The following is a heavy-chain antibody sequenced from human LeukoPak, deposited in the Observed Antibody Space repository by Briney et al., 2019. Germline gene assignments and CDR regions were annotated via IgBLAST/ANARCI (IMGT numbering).Heavy chain of an antibody. V-gene: IGHV3-20*04. CDR1: GFTFDDYG. J-gene: IGHJ4*02. CDR2: INWNGGST. CDR3: ARAWGYSSSWYVGGRFDY. Sequence: GGSLRLSCAASGFTFDDYGMSWVRQAPGKGLEWVSGINWNGGSTGYADSVKGRFTISRDDAKNSLYLQMNSLRAEDTAVYYCARAWGYSSSWYVGGRFDYWGQGTLATVSS. D-gene: IGHD6-13*01.